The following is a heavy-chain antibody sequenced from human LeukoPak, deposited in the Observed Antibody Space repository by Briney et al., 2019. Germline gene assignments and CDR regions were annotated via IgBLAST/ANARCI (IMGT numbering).Heavy chain of an antibody. CDR1: GFTVSSNY. J-gene: IGHJ4*02. CDR3: ARSRYYYDSSGYYYYFDY. Sequence: GGSLRLSCAASGFTVSSNYMSWVRQAPGKGLEWVSVIYSGGSTYYADSVEGRFTISRDNSKNTLYLQMNSLRAEDTAVYYCARSRYYYDSSGYYYYFDYWGQGTLVTVSS. V-gene: IGHV3-53*01. D-gene: IGHD3-22*01. CDR2: IYSGGST.